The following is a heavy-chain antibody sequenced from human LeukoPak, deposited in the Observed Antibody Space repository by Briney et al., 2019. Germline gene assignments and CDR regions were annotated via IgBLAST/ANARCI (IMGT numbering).Heavy chain of an antibody. V-gene: IGHV1-69*05. J-gene: IGHJ4*02. Sequence: SVKVPCKASGGTFSSYAISGLRQAPGQGLEGMGGIIPIFGTANYAQKFQGRVTITTDESTSTAYMGLSSHRSADTAVYYRARDRVALSDLAVAELWGEGTLVTVPS. CDR1: GGTFSSYA. CDR2: IIPIFGTA. CDR3: ARDRVALSDLAVAEL. D-gene: IGHD6-19*01.